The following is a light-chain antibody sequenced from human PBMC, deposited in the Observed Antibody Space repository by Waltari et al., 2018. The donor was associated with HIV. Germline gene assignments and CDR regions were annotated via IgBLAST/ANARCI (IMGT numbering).Light chain of an antibody. CDR1: ISNIGTNA. CDR3: AAWDDSLNGPL. Sequence: QSVLTQPPSVSEAPRQRVTISCSGSISNIGTNAVKWYQQLPGKAPKLLIWYDDLLPSGVSDRFSGSKSGTSASLAISGLQSEDEADYYCAAWDDSLNGPLFGGGIKLTVL. V-gene: IGLV1-36*01. CDR2: YDD. J-gene: IGLJ2*01.